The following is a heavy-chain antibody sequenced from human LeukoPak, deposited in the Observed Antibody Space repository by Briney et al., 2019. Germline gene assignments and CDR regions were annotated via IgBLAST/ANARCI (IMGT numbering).Heavy chain of an antibody. Sequence: GGSLRLSCAASGFTFSSYEMNLVRQAPGKGLEWVSYISSSGSTIYYADSVKGRFTISRDNAKNSLYLQMNSLRAEDTAVYYCARAPGRAEYYFDYWGQGTLVTVSS. CDR3: ARAPGRAEYYFDY. CDR2: ISSSGSTI. CDR1: GFTFSSYE. V-gene: IGHV3-48*03. D-gene: IGHD1-26*01. J-gene: IGHJ4*02.